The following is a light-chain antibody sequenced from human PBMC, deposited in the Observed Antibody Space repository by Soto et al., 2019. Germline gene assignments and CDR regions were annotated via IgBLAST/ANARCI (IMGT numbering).Light chain of an antibody. CDR1: QSDSSSY. Sequence: EIVLTQSPGTLSLSPGERATLSCRASQSDSSSYLAWYQQKPGQAPRLLIYGTSNRATGIPDRFSGSGSGTDFTLTISRLEPEDFAVYYCQQYGSSSYTFGQGTKLEIK. CDR3: QQYGSSSYT. J-gene: IGKJ2*01. CDR2: GTS. V-gene: IGKV3-20*01.